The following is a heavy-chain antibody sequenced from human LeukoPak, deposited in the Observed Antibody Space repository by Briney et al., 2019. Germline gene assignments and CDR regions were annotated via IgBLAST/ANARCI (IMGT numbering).Heavy chain of an antibody. CDR3: AKDRYCSGGSCPLRGWPHRN. D-gene: IGHD2-15*01. J-gene: IGHJ4*02. Sequence: GGSLRLSCAASGFTFSSYAMSWVRQAPGKGLEWVSAISGSGGSTYYAVSVKGRFTISRDNSKNTLYLQMNSLRAEDTAVYYCAKDRYCSGGSCPLRGWPHRNWGQGTLVTVSS. CDR2: ISGSGGST. V-gene: IGHV3-23*01. CDR1: GFTFSSYA.